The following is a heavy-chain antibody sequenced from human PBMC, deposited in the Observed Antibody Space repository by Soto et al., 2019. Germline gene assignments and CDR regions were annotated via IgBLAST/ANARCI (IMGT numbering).Heavy chain of an antibody. Sequence: QVQLVQSGAEVKKPGASVKVSCKASGYTFTSYYMHWVRQAPGQGLEWMGIINPSGGSTSYAQKFQGRVTMTRDTSTSTVYMELSSLRSEDTAVYYCAGAYCGGDCYSSEDYYGMDVWGQGTTVTVSS. J-gene: IGHJ6*02. V-gene: IGHV1-46*01. CDR3: AGAYCGGDCYSSEDYYGMDV. D-gene: IGHD2-21*02. CDR2: INPSGGST. CDR1: GYTFTSYY.